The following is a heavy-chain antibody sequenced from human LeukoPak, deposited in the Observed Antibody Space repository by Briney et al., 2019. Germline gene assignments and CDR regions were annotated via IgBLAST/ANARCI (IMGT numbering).Heavy chain of an antibody. V-gene: IGHV3-30*18. Sequence: GWSLRLSCAASGFTFSTYDMHWVRQAPGKGLEWVAIISYDGSDKYYADSVKGRFTISRDNSKNTLYLQMNSLRAEDTAVYYCAKADCSTTSCYFDPWGQGTLVTVSS. CDR1: GFTFSTYD. CDR3: AKADCSTTSCYFDP. J-gene: IGHJ5*02. D-gene: IGHD2-2*01. CDR2: ISYDGSDK.